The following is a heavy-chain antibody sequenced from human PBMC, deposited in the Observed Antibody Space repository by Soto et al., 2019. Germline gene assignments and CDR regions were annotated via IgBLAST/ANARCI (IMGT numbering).Heavy chain of an antibody. J-gene: IGHJ4*02. Sequence: QVQLVESGGGVVHPGRSLRLSCAASGFSFSSYAMHWVRQAPGKGLEWVAVTSYDGGXXXYADSVKGRFTISRDNSNXXXXXXXXXXXXXXXXXXXXXRGVATIKEFDYWGQGTLVTVSS. D-gene: IGHD5-12*01. V-gene: IGHV3-30*03. CDR1: GFSFSSYA. CDR3: XRGVATIKEFDY. CDR2: TSYDGGXX.